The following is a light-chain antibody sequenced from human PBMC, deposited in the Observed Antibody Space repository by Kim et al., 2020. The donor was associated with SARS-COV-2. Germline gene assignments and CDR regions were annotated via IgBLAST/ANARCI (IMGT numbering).Light chain of an antibody. Sequence: GQSITISCTGTSSDVGGYNYVSWYQQHPGKDPKLMIYDVSNRPSGVSNRFSGSKSGNTASLTISGFQAEDEADYYCSSYTSSSTVVFGGGTKLTVL. CDR1: SSDVGGYNY. CDR3: SSYTSSSTVV. V-gene: IGLV2-14*03. J-gene: IGLJ2*01. CDR2: DVS.